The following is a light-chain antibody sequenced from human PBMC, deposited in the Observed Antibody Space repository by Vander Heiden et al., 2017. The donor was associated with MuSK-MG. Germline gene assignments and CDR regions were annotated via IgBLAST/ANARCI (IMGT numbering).Light chain of an antibody. V-gene: IGKV1-9*01. J-gene: IGKJ3*01. CDR3: QQLYNYPFT. Sequence: DIQLTQSPSFLSASVGDRITITCRASQGISSYLAWYQQKPGNAPSLLIYAASTLQSGVPSRFSGSGSGTEFTLTISSLQPEDFATYYCQQLYNYPFTFGHGTKVDIK. CDR2: AAS. CDR1: QGISSY.